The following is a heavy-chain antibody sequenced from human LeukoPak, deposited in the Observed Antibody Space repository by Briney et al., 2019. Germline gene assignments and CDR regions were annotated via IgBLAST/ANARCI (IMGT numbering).Heavy chain of an antibody. CDR2: ISAYNGNT. V-gene: IGHV1-18*01. CDR3: ARSDSGYSSRDY. D-gene: IGHD6-13*01. J-gene: IGHJ4*02. CDR1: GYTFTSYG. Sequence: ASVKVSCKASGYTFTSYGISWVRQAPGQGLEWMGWISAYNGNTNYAQKLQGRVTITADESTSTAYMELSSLRSEDTAVYYCARSDSGYSSRDYWGQGTLVTVSS.